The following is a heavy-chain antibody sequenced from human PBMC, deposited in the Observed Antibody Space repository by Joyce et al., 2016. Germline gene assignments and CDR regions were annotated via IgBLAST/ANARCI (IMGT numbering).Heavy chain of an antibody. CDR3: ATYSYSNAFEI. D-gene: IGHD1-26*01. J-gene: IGHJ3*02. V-gene: IGHV3-48*01. Sequence: EVQLVESGGGLVQPGGSLRLSCAASGFTFSCYSLNWVRQAPGKGLEWVSYINSSSSKIYHADSVKGRFTISRDNAENSLYLQMNSLRAEDTAVYYCATYSYSNAFEIWGQGTMVTVSS. CDR1: GFTFSCYS. CDR2: INSSSSKI.